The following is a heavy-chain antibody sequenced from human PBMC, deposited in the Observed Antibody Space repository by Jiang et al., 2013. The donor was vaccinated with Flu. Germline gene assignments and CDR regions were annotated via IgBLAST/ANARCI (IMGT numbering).Heavy chain of an antibody. CDR3: ASAKGYYGSGIFFRH. CDR2: IYYSGST. J-gene: IGHJ4*02. D-gene: IGHD3-10*01. Sequence: KPSETLSLTCTVSGGSISSYYWSWIRQPPGKGLEWIGYIYYSGSTNYNPSLKSRVTISVDTSKNQFSLKLSSVTAADTAVYYCASAKGYYGSGIFFRHWGQGTLVTVSS. V-gene: IGHV4-59*01. CDR1: GGSISSYY.